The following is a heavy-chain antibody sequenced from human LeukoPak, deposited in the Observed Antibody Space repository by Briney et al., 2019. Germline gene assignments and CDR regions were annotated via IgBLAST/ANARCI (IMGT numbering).Heavy chain of an antibody. V-gene: IGHV1-24*01. J-gene: IGHJ3*02. CDR2: FDPEDGET. D-gene: IGHD2-2*01. CDR3: ARTYCSSTSCSSDAFDI. CDR1: GYTITELS. Sequence: ASVKVSCKVSGYTITELSMHWVRQAPGKGLEWMGGFDPEDGETIYAQKFQGRVTMTRDTSTSTVYMELSSLRSEDTAVYYCARTYCSSTSCSSDAFDIWGQGTMVTVSS.